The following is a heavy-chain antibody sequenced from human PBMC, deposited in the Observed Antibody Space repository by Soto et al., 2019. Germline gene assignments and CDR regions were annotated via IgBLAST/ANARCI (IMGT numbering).Heavy chain of an antibody. CDR3: ALVVEGLSYSDY. CDR2: THVGTSDI. CDR1: GDTICSYC. Sequence: PGETLKITCTVSGDTICSYCIAWGRHMPGKGLEWMATTHVGTSDIRYSPSFKGQVTISADKSIRTAYLQWSSLKASDTAMYYCALVVEGLSYSDYWGQGTPVTVSS. J-gene: IGHJ4*02. D-gene: IGHD3-22*01. V-gene: IGHV5-51*01.